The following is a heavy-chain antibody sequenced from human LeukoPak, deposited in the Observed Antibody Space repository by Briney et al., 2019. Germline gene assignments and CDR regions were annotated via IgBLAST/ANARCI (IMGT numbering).Heavy chain of an antibody. CDR1: GGTFSSYA. CDR3: ARVGGSWRTLSLVWSDP. D-gene: IGHD2-15*01. V-gene: IGHV1-69*13. Sequence: SVKVSCKASGGTFSSYAISWVRQAPGQGLEWMGGIIPIFGTANYAQKFQGRVTITADESTSTAYMELSSLRSEDTAVYYCARVGGSWRTLSLVWSDPWGQGTLVTVSS. CDR2: IIPIFGTA. J-gene: IGHJ5*02.